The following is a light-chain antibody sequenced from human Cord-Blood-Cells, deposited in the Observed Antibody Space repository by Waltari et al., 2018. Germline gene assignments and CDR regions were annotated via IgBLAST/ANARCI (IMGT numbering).Light chain of an antibody. J-gene: IGKJ4*01. CDR1: QRISSY. V-gene: IGKV1-39*01. CDR2: AAS. CDR3: QQSYSTPLT. Sequence: DIQMTQSPSSLSASVGDRVTITCRASQRISSYLNWYQQKPGKAPNLLIYAASSLQSGVPSRFSGSGSGTDFTLTISSLQPEDFETYYCQQSYSTPLTFGGGTKVEIK.